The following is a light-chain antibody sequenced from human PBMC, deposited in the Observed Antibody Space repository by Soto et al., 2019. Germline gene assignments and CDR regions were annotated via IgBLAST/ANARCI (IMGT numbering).Light chain of an antibody. V-gene: IGKV3-15*01. Sequence: EIVMTQSPATLSVSAGDRATLSCRASQSVSDNLAWYQQKPGQAPRLLIYGASIRATGVPARLSGSGYGTDFNLTISSLQSEDFAVYYCQQYNNWPRATFGGGTKVEIK. CDR2: GAS. CDR1: QSVSDN. J-gene: IGKJ4*01. CDR3: QQYNNWPRAT.